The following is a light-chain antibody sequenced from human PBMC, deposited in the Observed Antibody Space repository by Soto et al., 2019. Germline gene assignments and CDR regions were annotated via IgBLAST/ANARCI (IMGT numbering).Light chain of an antibody. V-gene: IGLV2-23*01. CDR3: CSSASNRRL. J-gene: IGLJ2*01. CDR1: STDVGRYDL. CDR2: EGY. Sequence: QSALTQPASVSGSPGQSVTISCTGTSTDVGRYDLVSWFQQHPGKAPKLMIYEGYKRPSGVSNRFSGSKSGNTGSLTISGLQADDEAVYYCCSSASNRRLFGGGTKLTVL.